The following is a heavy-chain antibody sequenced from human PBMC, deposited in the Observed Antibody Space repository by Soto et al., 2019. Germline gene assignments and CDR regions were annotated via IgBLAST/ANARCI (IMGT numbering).Heavy chain of an antibody. CDR1: GYTFTGYY. V-gene: IGHV1-2*04. Sequence: ASVKVSCKASGYTFTGYYMHWVRQAPGQGLEWIGWINPNSGGTNYAQKFQGWVTMTRDTSISTAYMELSRVRSDDTAVYYCARASHGSGSYGMDVWGQGTTVTVSS. J-gene: IGHJ6*02. CDR3: ARASHGSGSYGMDV. D-gene: IGHD3-10*01. CDR2: INPNSGGT.